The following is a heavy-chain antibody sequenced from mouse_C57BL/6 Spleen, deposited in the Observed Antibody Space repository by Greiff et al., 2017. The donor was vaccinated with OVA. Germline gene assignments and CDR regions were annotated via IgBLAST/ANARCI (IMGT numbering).Heavy chain of an antibody. CDR3: ARVHYYGSSHWYFDV. V-gene: IGHV7-3*01. D-gene: IGHD1-1*01. J-gene: IGHJ1*03. Sequence: EVMLVESGGGLVQPGGSLSLSCAASGFTFTDYYMSWVRQPPGKALEWLGFIRNKANGYTTEYSASVKGRFTISRDTSQRILYLQMYALRAEDSATYYCARVHYYGSSHWYFDVWGTGTTVTVSS. CDR1: GFTFTDYY. CDR2: IRNKANGYTT.